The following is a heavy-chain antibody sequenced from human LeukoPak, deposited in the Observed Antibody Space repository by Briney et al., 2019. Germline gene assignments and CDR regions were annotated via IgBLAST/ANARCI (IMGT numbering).Heavy chain of an antibody. V-gene: IGHV5-51*01. CDR2: IYPGDSDT. Sequence: GESLKISCKGSGYSFNNYWIGWVRQMPGKGLEWMGIIYPGDSDTRYSPSFQGQVIMSADKSISTAYLQWNSLKASDTAMYYCARWGGSYNKNWFDPWGQGTLVTVSS. CDR1: GYSFNNYW. CDR3: ARWGGSYNKNWFDP. D-gene: IGHD1-26*01. J-gene: IGHJ5*02.